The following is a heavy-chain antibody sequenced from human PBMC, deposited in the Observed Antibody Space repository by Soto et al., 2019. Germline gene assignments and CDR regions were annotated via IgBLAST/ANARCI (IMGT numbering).Heavy chain of an antibody. CDR3: AHRVLRTVFGLVTTTAIYFDF. CDR1: GFSLTTSGVG. D-gene: IGHD3-3*01. V-gene: IGHV2-5*02. J-gene: IGHJ4*02. CDR2: IYWDDDK. Sequence: QITLSESGPPVVRPTETLTLTCRFSGFSLTTSGVGVGWIRQSPGKAPEWLALIYWDDDKRYSASLKSRLTITKDTSKNQVVLTVSDLDPTDTATYYCAHRVLRTVFGLVTTTAIYFDFWGQGTPVAVSS.